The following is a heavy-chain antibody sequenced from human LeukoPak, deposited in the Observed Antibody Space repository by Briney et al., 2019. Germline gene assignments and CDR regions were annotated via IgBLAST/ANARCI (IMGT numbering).Heavy chain of an antibody. CDR3: ARGGPSYALDY. Sequence: GESLKISCKGSGYSFTNYWIGWVRQMPGKGLEWMEIIYAGDSDTRYSPSFQGQVTISADKSINTAYLQWSSLKASDTAMYYCARGGPSYALDYWGQGTLVTVSS. D-gene: IGHD3-16*01. CDR1: GYSFTNYW. J-gene: IGHJ4*02. V-gene: IGHV5-51*01. CDR2: IYAGDSDT.